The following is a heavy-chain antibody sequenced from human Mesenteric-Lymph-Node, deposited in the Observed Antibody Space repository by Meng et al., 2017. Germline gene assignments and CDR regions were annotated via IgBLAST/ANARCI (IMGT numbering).Heavy chain of an antibody. CDR3: AKDRGEVLYYYYGMDV. V-gene: IGHV3-23*01. CDR2: ISGTGSSR. J-gene: IGHJ6*02. CDR1: GFTFSSYA. Sequence: GESLKISCAASGFTFSSYAMSWVRQAPGKGLEWVSVISGTGSSRDYADSVKGRFTISRDNSKNTLHLQMNSLRAEDTAVYYCAKDRGEVLYYYYGMDVWGQGTTVTVSS. D-gene: IGHD3-16*01.